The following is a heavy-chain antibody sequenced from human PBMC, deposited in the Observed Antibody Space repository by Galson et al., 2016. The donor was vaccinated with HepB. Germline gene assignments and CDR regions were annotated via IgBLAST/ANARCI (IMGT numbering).Heavy chain of an antibody. CDR3: ASRFGSGWSSNWFDP. Sequence: LSLTCAVSGGSISSSNWWSWVRQPPGKGLEWIGEIYHNGNTNYNPSLKSRLTISVDKSKNQFSLKLSSVTAADMAVYYCASRFGSGWSSNWFDPWGQGTLVTVSS. J-gene: IGHJ5*02. CDR2: IYHNGNT. CDR1: GGSISSSNW. V-gene: IGHV4-4*02. D-gene: IGHD6-19*01.